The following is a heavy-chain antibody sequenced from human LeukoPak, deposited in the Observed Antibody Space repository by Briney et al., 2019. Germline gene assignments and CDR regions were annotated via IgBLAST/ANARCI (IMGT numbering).Heavy chain of an antibody. CDR1: GGSISSGDYY. Sequence: SQTLSLTCTVSGGSISSGDYYWSWIRQPPGKGLEWIGYIYYSGSTYYNPSLKSRVTISVDTSKNQFSLKLSSVTAADTAVYYCAREGGSYDGGFDYWGQGTLVTVSS. CDR2: IYYSGST. V-gene: IGHV4-30-4*01. CDR3: AREGGSYDGGFDY. J-gene: IGHJ4*02. D-gene: IGHD1-26*01.